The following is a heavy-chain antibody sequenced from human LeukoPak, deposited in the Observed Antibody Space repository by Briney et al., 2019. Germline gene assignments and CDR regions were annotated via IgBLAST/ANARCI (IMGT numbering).Heavy chain of an antibody. D-gene: IGHD4-23*01. Sequence: ASETLSLTCTVSGGSVSNSNYCWGWIRQPPGKQPEWIGSIDYSGSPLYNPSLKSRVTISVDTSKNQFSLKLSSVTAADTAVYYCARPLDCNYGGTAFDIWGQGTMVTVSS. V-gene: IGHV4-39*01. J-gene: IGHJ3*02. CDR3: ARPLDCNYGGTAFDI. CDR2: IDYSGSP. CDR1: GGSVSNSNYC.